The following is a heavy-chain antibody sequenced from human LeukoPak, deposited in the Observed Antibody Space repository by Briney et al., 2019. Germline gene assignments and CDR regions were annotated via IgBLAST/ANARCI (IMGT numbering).Heavy chain of an antibody. CDR3: ARDLFEYTYGLPFEY. V-gene: IGHV1-18*01. J-gene: IGHJ4*02. CDR2: TGVYNDNT. Sequence: ASVKVSCKASGYMFASYGISWARQAPGQGLEWMGWTGVYNDNTNLAPKFQGRVTMTTDISTSTVVMELRSLRSDDTAVYYCARDLFEYTYGLPFEYWGQGTLVTVSS. D-gene: IGHD5-18*01. CDR1: GYMFASYG.